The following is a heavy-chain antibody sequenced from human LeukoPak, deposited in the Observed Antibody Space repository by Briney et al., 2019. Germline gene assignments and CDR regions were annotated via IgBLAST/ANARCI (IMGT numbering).Heavy chain of an antibody. CDR3: AKDRAADGTH. CDR2: ICLNSGII. V-gene: IGHV3-9*01. J-gene: IGHJ4*02. Sequence: PGGSLRLSFAASGFPFDDYAMHWVGQAPGKGLGWVSGICLNSGIIGYADSVKGRFTIAKDNAKNSLYLQMNSLRAEDTALYYCAKDRAADGTHWGQGTRVTVSS. D-gene: IGHD6-13*01. CDR1: GFPFDDYA.